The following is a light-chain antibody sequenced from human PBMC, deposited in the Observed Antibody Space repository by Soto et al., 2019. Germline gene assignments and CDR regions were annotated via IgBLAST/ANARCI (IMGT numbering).Light chain of an antibody. V-gene: IGKV1-5*01. CDR1: QSITYW. CDR3: KHYTGDRWP. Sequence: DIQTTQSLSSLSAPVENRVTLSCRASQSITYWLAWYQQKPARAPKLLIYDVFNWQSGVQSRFSGSGSGTEFTLTISSLRPDDFATYYCKHYTGDRWPCGQGTMWIS. J-gene: IGKJ1*01. CDR2: DVF.